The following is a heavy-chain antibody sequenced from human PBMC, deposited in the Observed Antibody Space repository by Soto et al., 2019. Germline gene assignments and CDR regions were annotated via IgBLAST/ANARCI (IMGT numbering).Heavy chain of an antibody. CDR1: GFTFSSYA. J-gene: IGHJ3*02. D-gene: IGHD6-19*01. CDR2: ISGSGGST. CDR3: AKEPPAHHSSGWYAFDI. V-gene: IGHV3-23*01. Sequence: GGSLRLSCAASGFTFSSYAMSWVRQAPGKGLEWVSAISGSGGSTYYADSVKGRFTISRENSKNTLYLQMNSRRAEDTAVYYCAKEPPAHHSSGWYAFDIWGEGTMVTVSS.